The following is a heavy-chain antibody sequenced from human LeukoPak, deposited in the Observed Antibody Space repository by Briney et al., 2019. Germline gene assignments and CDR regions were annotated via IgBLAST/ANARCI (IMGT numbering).Heavy chain of an antibody. CDR2: ISGNGAIT. V-gene: IGHV3-23*01. CDR1: GFTFRTEA. J-gene: IGHJ4*02. Sequence: GGSLRLSCAASGFTFRTEAMSWVRQSPGKGLEWVAGISGNGAITYHADSVKGRFTISRDNSKNTLYLQMNSLRGDDTAVYYCAKGMCSGNTCYRYFASWGQGTLVIASS. CDR3: AKGMCSGNTCYRYFAS. D-gene: IGHD1-26*01.